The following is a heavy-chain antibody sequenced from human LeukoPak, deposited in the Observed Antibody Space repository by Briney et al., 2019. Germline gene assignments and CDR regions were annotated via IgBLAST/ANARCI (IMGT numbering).Heavy chain of an antibody. V-gene: IGHV3-23*01. Sequence: PVGSLRLSCAASGFTFSSYAMSWVRQAPGKGLEWVSAIGGSGSSTFYADSVKGRFTISRDNSKNTLYLQMNSLRADDTAVYFCAKDRDWGYPADYWGQGTLVTVSS. CDR2: IGGSGSST. J-gene: IGHJ4*02. CDR3: AKDRDWGYPADY. D-gene: IGHD3-16*01. CDR1: GFTFSSYA.